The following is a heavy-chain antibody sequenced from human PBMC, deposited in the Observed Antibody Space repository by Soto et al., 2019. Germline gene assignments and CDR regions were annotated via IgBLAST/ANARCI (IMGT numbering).Heavy chain of an antibody. J-gene: IGHJ4*02. CDR3: AKWEVFVTGHLATQSSLDS. V-gene: IGHV3-23*01. D-gene: IGHD1-26*01. Sequence: GGSLRLSCATSGFTFINHAMTWVRQAPGKAPQWVATVDGSGAAPFYAESVKGRFTISRDNSKNTLFLQMNSLRAEDTAVYFCAKWEVFVTGHLATQSSLDSWGQGTLVTVSS. CDR1: GFTFINHA. CDR2: VDGSGAAP.